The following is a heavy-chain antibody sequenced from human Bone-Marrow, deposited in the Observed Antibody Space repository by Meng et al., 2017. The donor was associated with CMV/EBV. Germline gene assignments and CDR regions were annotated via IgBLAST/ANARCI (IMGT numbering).Heavy chain of an antibody. J-gene: IGHJ3*01. CDR2: INPNSGGT. D-gene: IGHD1-26*01. CDR1: GYTFTGYY. Sequence: ASVKVSCKASGYTFTGYYMHWVRQAPGQGLEWMGWINPNSGGTNYAQKFQGRVTMTRDTSISTAYMELSRPGSDDTAVYYCARFPGAIMCAFDHWGQGTMVTVSS. V-gene: IGHV1-2*02. CDR3: ARFPGAIMCAFDH.